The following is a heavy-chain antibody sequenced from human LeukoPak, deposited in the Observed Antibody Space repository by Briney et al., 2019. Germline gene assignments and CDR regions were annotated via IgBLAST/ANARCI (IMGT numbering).Heavy chain of an antibody. CDR1: GGSISSRSYY. J-gene: IGHJ4*02. V-gene: IGHV4-39*07. D-gene: IGHD6-6*01. Sequence: SETLSLTCTVSGGSISSRSYYWGWIRQPPGKGLVWIGKISDSGNSYYSPSLRSRVTISIDTSKNQFSLKLSSVTAADTAVYYCASEYSSSSGFDYWGQGTLVTVSS. CDR2: ISDSGNS. CDR3: ASEYSSSSGFDY.